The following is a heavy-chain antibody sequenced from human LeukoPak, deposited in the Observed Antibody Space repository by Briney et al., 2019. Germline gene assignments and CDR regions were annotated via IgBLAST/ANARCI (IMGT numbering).Heavy chain of an antibody. D-gene: IGHD3-10*01. CDR2: ISGNGGRT. CDR3: AKASAPAHFDY. J-gene: IGHJ4*02. CDR1: GFTFSTYT. V-gene: IGHV3-23*01. Sequence: GGSLRLSCAASGFTFSTYTMAWVRQAPGGGLEWVSGISGNGGRTYYADSVKGRFAISRDNSKITLYLQMNSLRAEDTAVYYCAKASAPAHFDYWGQGTLVTVSS.